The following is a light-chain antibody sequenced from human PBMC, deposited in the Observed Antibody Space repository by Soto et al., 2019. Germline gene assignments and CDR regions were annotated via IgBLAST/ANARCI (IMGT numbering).Light chain of an antibody. CDR3: CSYAGSYSLYV. CDR2: DVS. CDR1: SSEVGGYNY. J-gene: IGLJ1*01. Sequence: SVLTQPRSVSGSPGQSVTISCTGTSSEVGGYNYVSWYQQHPGKAPKLMIYDVSKRPSGVPDRFSGSKSGNTASLTISGLQAEDEADYYCCSYAGSYSLYVFGSGTKVTVL. V-gene: IGLV2-11*01.